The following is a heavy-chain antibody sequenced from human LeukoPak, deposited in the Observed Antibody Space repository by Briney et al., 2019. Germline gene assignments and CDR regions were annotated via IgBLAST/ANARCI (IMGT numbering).Heavy chain of an antibody. Sequence: GGSLRLYCAASGFTFRSYWMSWVRQAPGKGLEWVANIKQDGSEKYYVDSVKGRFTVSRDNAKNSLYLQMNSLRVEDTAMYYCAKVAASGLSPTDYWGQGTLVTVSS. CDR3: AKVAASGLSPTDY. J-gene: IGHJ4*02. D-gene: IGHD6-13*01. CDR2: IKQDGSEK. V-gene: IGHV3-7*01. CDR1: GFTFRSYW.